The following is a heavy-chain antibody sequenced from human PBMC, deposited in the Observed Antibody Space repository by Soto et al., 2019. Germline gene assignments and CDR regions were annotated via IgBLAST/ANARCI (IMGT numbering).Heavy chain of an antibody. J-gene: IGHJ3*02. CDR1: GGSISSYY. Sequence: PSETLSLTCTVSGGSISSYYWSWIRQPPGKGLEWIGYIYYSGSTNYNPSLKSRVTISVDTSKNQFSLKLSSVTAADTAVYYCARVYGDYPYLDAFDIWGQGTKVTVS. V-gene: IGHV4-59*01. D-gene: IGHD4-17*01. CDR3: ARVYGDYPYLDAFDI. CDR2: IYYSGST.